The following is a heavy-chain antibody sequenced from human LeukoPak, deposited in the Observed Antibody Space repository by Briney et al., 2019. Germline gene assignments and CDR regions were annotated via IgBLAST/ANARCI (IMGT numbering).Heavy chain of an antibody. CDR2: IIPIFGTA. V-gene: IGHV1-69*13. J-gene: IGHJ1*01. CDR3: ARWARIAVAGTDTYFQH. CDR1: GGTFSSYA. D-gene: IGHD6-19*01. Sequence: ASVKVSCKASGGTFSSYAISWVRQAPGQGLEWMGGIIPIFGTANYAQKFQGRVTITADESTSTAYMELSSLRSDDTAVYYCARWARIAVAGTDTYFQHWGQGTLVTVSS.